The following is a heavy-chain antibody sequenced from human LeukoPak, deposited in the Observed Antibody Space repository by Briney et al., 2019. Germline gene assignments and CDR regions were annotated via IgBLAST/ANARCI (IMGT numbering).Heavy chain of an antibody. CDR1: GGSFSGYY. D-gene: IGHD3-22*01. Sequence: PSETLSLTCAVYGGSFSGYYWSWIRQPPGKGLEWSGEINHSGSANYNPSLKSRVTISVDTSKNQFSLKLSSVTAADTAVYYCARYYYDSSGYYGLDYWGQGTLVTVSS. J-gene: IGHJ4*02. CDR3: ARYYYDSSGYYGLDY. V-gene: IGHV4-34*01. CDR2: INHSGSA.